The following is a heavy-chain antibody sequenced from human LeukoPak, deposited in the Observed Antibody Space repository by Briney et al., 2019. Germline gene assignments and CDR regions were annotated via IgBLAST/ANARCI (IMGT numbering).Heavy chain of an antibody. CDR1: GFTFSSYW. J-gene: IGHJ4*02. V-gene: IGHV3-74*01. Sequence: GGSLRLSCAASGFTFSSYWMHWVRQAPGRGLEWVSRINSDGSSTGYADSVKGRFTISRDNAKNTLYLQMNSLRAEDTAVYYCAKDVVEAFDCRGQGTLVTVSS. D-gene: IGHD2-2*01. CDR2: INSDGSST. CDR3: AKDVVEAFDC.